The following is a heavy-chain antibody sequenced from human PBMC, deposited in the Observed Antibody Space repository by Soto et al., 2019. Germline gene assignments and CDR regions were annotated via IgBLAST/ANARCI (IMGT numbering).Heavy chain of an antibody. D-gene: IGHD1-20*01. CDR3: ARGASRFSTYNWNANDY. CDR2: IYHSGST. V-gene: IGHV4-38-2*01. CDR1: GYSISSGYY. Sequence: TCAVSGYSISSGYYWGWIRQPPGKGLEWIGSIYHSGSTYYNPSLKSRVTISVDTSKNQFSLKLSSVTAADTAVYYCARGASRFSTYNWNANDYWGQGTLVTVSS. J-gene: IGHJ4*02.